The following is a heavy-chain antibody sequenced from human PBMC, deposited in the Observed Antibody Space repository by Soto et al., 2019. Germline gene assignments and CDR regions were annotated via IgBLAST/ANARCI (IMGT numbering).Heavy chain of an antibody. CDR2: ISHDGKNK. D-gene: IGHD2-15*01. CDR1: GFALSNAI. Sequence: QVQLVESGGGVVQPGKSLRLSCAASGFALSNAIIHWVRQSPGRGLEWVTLISHDGKNKGYADSVRGRFTISKDDSENLECVEVDSLRVEDSAIYYCARESHCSGHAGCFDIWGQGTLVTVSS. V-gene: IGHV3-30*03. J-gene: IGHJ3*02. CDR3: ARESHCSGHAGCFDI.